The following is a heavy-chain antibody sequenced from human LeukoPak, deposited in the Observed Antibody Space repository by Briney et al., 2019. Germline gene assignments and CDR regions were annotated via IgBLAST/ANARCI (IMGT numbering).Heavy chain of an antibody. CDR2: TKQDGSEK. V-gene: IGHV3-7*04. CDR1: GFTFSNYW. D-gene: IGHD3-22*01. J-gene: IGHJ4*02. Sequence: RGSLRLSCAVSGFTFSNYWMSWVRQAPGRGLECVANTKQDGSEKYYVDSVRGRFTISRDNAKNSLYLQMNRLRAEDTAVYYCARDRHYYDSSGYFDYWGQGTLVTVSS. CDR3: ARDRHYYDSSGYFDY.